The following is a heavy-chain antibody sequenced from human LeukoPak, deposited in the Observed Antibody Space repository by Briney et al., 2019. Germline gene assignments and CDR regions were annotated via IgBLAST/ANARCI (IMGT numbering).Heavy chain of an antibody. D-gene: IGHD3-16*01. CDR1: GYTLTDYY. Sequence: ASVKVSCKASGYTLTDYYMHWVRQAPGQGLEWMGWINPDSGDTQYARNLQGRVTLTGDTSINTAYMELSSLRSDDTAVYFCARVVSGGVIWAYWGQGTVVTVSS. CDR2: INPDSGDT. J-gene: IGHJ4*02. V-gene: IGHV1-2*02. CDR3: ARVVSGGVIWAY.